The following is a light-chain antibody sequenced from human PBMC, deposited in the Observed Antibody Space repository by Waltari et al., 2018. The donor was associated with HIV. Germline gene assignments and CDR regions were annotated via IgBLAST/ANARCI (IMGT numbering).Light chain of an antibody. CDR1: QSVSSSY. Sequence: EIVMMQSPATLSVSPGERATLSCRASQSVSSSYLAWYQQKPGQAPRLLIYGASSRATGIPDRFSGSGSGTDFTLTISRLEPEDFAVYYCQQYGSSPFTFGPGTKVDIK. CDR3: QQYGSSPFT. J-gene: IGKJ3*01. V-gene: IGKV3-20*01. CDR2: GAS.